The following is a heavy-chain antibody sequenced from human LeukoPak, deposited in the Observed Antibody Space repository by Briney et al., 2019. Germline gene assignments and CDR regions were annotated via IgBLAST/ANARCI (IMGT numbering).Heavy chain of an antibody. J-gene: IGHJ4*02. V-gene: IGHV1-2*02. D-gene: IGHD3-22*01. CDR2: INPNSGGT. CDR1: GYTFTSYG. Sequence: EASVKVSCKTSGYTFTSYGIGWVRQAPGQGLEWMGWINPNSGGTQYSQKFQGRVTLTRDTSITTGYMELSGLTSDDTAVYYCASLSYYDLSGYFYWGQGTLVTVSS. CDR3: ASLSYYDLSGYFY.